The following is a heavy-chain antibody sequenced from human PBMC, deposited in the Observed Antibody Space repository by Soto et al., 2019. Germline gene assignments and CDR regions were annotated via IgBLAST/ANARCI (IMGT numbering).Heavy chain of an antibody. V-gene: IGHV3-23*01. CDR1: GFTFSSYA. CDR2: ISGSGGST. J-gene: IGHJ4*02. D-gene: IGHD6-19*01. Sequence: HPGGSLRLSCAASGFTFSSYAMSWVRQAPGKGLEWVSAISGSGGSTYYADSVKGRFTISRDNSKNTLYLQMNSLRAEDTAVYYCVGSGWFHHFDYWGQGTLVTVSS. CDR3: VGSGWFHHFDY.